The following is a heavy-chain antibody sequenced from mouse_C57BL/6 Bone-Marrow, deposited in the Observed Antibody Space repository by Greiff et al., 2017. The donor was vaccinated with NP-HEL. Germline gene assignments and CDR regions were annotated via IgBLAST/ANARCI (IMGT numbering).Heavy chain of an antibody. Sequence: EVKLVESGGGLVKPGGSLKLSCAASGFTFSDYGMHWVRQAPEKGLEWVAYISSGSSSIYYADTVKGRFTISRDNAKNTLFLQRPSMRSEETAMYYCAGKYGYDPAWLAYWGQGTLVTVSA. J-gene: IGHJ3*01. CDR2: ISSGSSSI. CDR3: AGKYGYDPAWLAY. CDR1: GFTFSDYG. V-gene: IGHV5-17*01. D-gene: IGHD2-2*01.